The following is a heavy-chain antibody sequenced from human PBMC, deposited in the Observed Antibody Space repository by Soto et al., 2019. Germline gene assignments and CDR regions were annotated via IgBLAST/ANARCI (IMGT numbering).Heavy chain of an antibody. V-gene: IGHV3-15*07. CDR1: GFTFSDVW. CDR3: ATDFLVWGTCFDF. CDR2: IKIKRDGGTT. J-gene: IGHJ4*02. Sequence: EAQLVESGGGLVKPGGSLRLSCAASGFTFSDVWMNWVRQAPGKGLEWVGRIKIKRDGGTTDYAAPVKGRFTISRDDSKNILYLQMNSLKTEDTAVYYCATDFLVWGTCFDFWGQGTLVTVSS. D-gene: IGHD3-16*01.